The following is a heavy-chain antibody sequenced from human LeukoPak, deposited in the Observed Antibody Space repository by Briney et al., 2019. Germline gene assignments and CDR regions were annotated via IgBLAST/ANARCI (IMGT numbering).Heavy chain of an antibody. V-gene: IGHV3-21*01. J-gene: IGHJ4*02. Sequence: GGSLRLSCAASGFSFSVFWMHWVRQAPGKGLEWVSFISSSSSYIYYADSVKGRFTISRDNAKKSLYLQVNSLRAEDTAVYYCARGNDYYDSSGYYYWGQGTLVTVSS. CDR2: ISSSSSYI. D-gene: IGHD3-22*01. CDR3: ARGNDYYDSSGYYY. CDR1: GFSFSVFW.